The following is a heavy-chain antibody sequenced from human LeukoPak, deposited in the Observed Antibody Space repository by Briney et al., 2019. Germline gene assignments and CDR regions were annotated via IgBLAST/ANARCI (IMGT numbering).Heavy chain of an antibody. CDR2: IIPILGIA. J-gene: IGHJ6*03. Sequence: ASVKVSCKASGGTFSSYAISWVRQAPGQGLEWMGRIIPILGIANYAQKFQGRVTMTTDTSTSTAYMELSRLRSDDTAVYYCAREDIVVVPAATTRYYYYYMDVWGKGTTVTVSS. D-gene: IGHD2-2*01. V-gene: IGHV1-69*04. CDR3: AREDIVVVPAATTRYYYYYMDV. CDR1: GGTFSSYA.